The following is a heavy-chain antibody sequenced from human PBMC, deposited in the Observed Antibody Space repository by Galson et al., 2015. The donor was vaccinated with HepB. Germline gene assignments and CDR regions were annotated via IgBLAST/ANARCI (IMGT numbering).Heavy chain of an antibody. CDR1: GYTFTSYG. CDR2: ISAYNGNT. V-gene: IGHV1-18*04. Sequence: SVKVSCKASGYTFTSYGISWVRQAPGQGLEWMGWISAYNGNTNYAQKLQGRVTMTTDTSTSTAYMELRSLRSGDTAVYYCAREGDGVSNYYYYGMDVWGQGTTVTVSS. J-gene: IGHJ6*02. D-gene: IGHD2-8*01. CDR3: AREGDGVSNYYYYGMDV.